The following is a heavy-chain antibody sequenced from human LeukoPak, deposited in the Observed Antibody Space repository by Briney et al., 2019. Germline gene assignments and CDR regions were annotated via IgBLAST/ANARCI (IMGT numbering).Heavy chain of an antibody. CDR3: ARDYSSGWKLDY. V-gene: IGHV4-39*07. CDR2: IYYSGST. CDR1: GGSISSSSYY. J-gene: IGHJ4*02. Sequence: PSETLSLTCTVSGGSISSSSYYWGWIRQPPGKGLEWIGSIYYSGSTYYNPSLKSRVTMSVDTSKNQFSLKLSSVTAADTAVYYCARDYSSGWKLDYWGQGTLVTVSS. D-gene: IGHD6-19*01.